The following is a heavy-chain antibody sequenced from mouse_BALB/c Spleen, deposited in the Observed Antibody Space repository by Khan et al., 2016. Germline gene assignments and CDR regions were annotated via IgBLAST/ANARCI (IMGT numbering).Heavy chain of an antibody. D-gene: IGHD2-2*01. CDR3: ARGYDGFAY. J-gene: IGHJ3*01. CDR1: GFNIKDCY. CDR2: IDPENGNT. V-gene: IGHV14-1*02. Sequence: VQLQQPGAELVRPGALVKLSCKASGFNIKDCYIHWVKQRPEQGLEWIGWIDPENGNTIYGPKFQDKASITADTSSNTAYLQLSSLTSEDTAVYYCARGYDGFAYWGPGTLVTVSA.